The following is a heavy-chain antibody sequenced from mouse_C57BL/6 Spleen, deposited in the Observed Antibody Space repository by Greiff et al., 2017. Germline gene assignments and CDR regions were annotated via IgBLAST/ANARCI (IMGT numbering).Heavy chain of an antibody. J-gene: IGHJ2*01. V-gene: IGHV1-59*01. CDR2: IDPSDSYT. CDR3: ARRDFDYDYLFDY. Sequence: QVQLQQPGAELVRPGTSVKLSCKASGYTFTSYWMHWVKQRPGQGLEWIGVIDPSDSYTNYNQKFKGKATLTVDTSASTAYMQLSSLTSEDSAVYYCARRDFDYDYLFDYWGQGTTLTVSS. D-gene: IGHD2-4*01. CDR1: GYTFTSYW.